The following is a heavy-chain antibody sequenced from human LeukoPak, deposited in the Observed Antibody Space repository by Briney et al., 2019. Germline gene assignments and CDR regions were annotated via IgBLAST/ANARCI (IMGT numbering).Heavy chain of an antibody. CDR2: INWNGGST. J-gene: IGHJ6*03. Sequence: GGSLRLSCAASGFTFDDYGMSWVRQAPGKGLEWVSGINWNGGSTGYADSVKGRFTISRDNAKNSLYLQMNSLRAEDTALHYCARDREWFGDHYYYMDVWGKGTTVTVSS. CDR1: GFTFDDYG. V-gene: IGHV3-20*04. CDR3: ARDREWFGDHYYYMDV. D-gene: IGHD3-10*01.